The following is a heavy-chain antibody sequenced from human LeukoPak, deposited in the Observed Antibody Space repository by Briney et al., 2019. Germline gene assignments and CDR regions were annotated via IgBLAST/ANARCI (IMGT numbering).Heavy chain of an antibody. CDR3: AEATIGWFDP. D-gene: IGHD5-12*01. V-gene: IGHV4-38-2*02. CDR1: TYSISSGYY. Sequence: SETLSLTCTVSTYSISSGYYWGWIRQPPGQGLEWIGSIYHSGSTYYNPSLKSRVTISVDTSKNQFSLKLSSVTAADTAVYYCAEATIGWFDPWGQGTLVTVSS. J-gene: IGHJ5*02. CDR2: IYHSGST.